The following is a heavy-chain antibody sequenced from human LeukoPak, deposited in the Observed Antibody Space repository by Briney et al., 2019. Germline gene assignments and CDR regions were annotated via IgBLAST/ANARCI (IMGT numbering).Heavy chain of an antibody. D-gene: IGHD6-19*01. J-gene: IGHJ6*02. Sequence: SETLSLTCTVSGGSISSSSYYWGWSRQPPGKRLEWIGSIYDSGSTYYNPSLKSRVTISVDTSKNQFSLKLSSVTAADTAVYYCASGSGSGWYYYYYGMDVWGQGTTVTVSS. CDR1: GGSISSSSYY. V-gene: IGHV4-39*01. CDR3: ASGSGSGWYYYYYGMDV. CDR2: IYDSGST.